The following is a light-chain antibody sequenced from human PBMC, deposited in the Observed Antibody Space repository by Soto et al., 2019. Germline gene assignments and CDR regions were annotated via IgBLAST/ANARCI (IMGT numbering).Light chain of an antibody. CDR3: QQYVNWPPYT. CDR1: ESVSSN. Sequence: EIVMTQSPATLSVSPGERASLSCRASESVSSNLAWDQQKPGQAPRLLIYDASTRATGIPARFSGSGSGTQFALTISSLQSEDFAVYYCQQYVNWPPYTFGQGTKLEIK. CDR2: DAS. J-gene: IGKJ2*01. V-gene: IGKV3-15*01.